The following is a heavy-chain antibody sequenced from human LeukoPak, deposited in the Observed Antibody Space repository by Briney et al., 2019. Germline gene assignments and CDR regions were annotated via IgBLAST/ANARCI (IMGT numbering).Heavy chain of an antibody. J-gene: IGHJ3*02. Sequence: ASVKVSCKASGYTFTDYFIHWVRQAPGQGLEWMGRINPKSGDPNYAQKFQGRVTMTRDTSISTAYMELSRLTSDDTAVYYCALQGSPDDAFDIWGQGTMVTVSS. CDR2: INPKSGDP. D-gene: IGHD1-26*01. V-gene: IGHV1-2*02. CDR3: ALQGSPDDAFDI. CDR1: GYTFTDYF.